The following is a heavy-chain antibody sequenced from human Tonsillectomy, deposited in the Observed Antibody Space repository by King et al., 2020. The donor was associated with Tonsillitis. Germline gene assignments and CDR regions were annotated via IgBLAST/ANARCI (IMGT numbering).Heavy chain of an antibody. CDR3: ANLKSAYDIDSSGYQGFFEY. V-gene: IGHV3-23*04. J-gene: IGHJ4*02. CDR1: GYTFKNYA. CDR2: LSGSGGSS. D-gene: IGHD6-19*01. Sequence: VQLVESGGGFVQPGRSLRLSCVVSGYTFKNYAMTWVRQAPGKGLEWVSTLSGSGGSSYYADSVKGRFTISRDNSRNTLSLQMNSLRAEDTAVYYCANLKSAYDIDSSGYQGFFEYWGRGTLVTVSS.